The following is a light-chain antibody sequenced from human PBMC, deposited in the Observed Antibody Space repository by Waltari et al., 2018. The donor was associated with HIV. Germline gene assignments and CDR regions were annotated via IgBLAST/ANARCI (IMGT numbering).Light chain of an antibody. J-gene: IGLJ2*01. CDR1: SSNIGSNF. V-gene: IGLV1-47*01. Sequence: LTQPPSASETPGQRVTISCSGSSSNIGSNFVYWYQQFPGTAPKLLIYKNNQRPSWVPDRFSGSKSGTSASLAISGLQSEDEADYYCAAWDDRLNGVVFGGGTKLTVL. CDR2: KNN. CDR3: AAWDDRLNGVV.